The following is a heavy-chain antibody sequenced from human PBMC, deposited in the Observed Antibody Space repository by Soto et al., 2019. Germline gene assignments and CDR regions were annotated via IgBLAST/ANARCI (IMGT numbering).Heavy chain of an antibody. Sequence: KASETLSLTCAVYGGSFSGYYWSWIRQPPGKGLEWIGEINHSGSTNYNPSLKSRVTISVDTSKNQFSLKLSSVTAAVTAVYYCARGFDYVWRSYRLYYFDYWGQGTLVTVSS. CDR3: ARGFDYVWRSYRLYYFDY. CDR1: GGSFSGYY. CDR2: INHSGST. V-gene: IGHV4-34*01. J-gene: IGHJ4*02. D-gene: IGHD3-16*02.